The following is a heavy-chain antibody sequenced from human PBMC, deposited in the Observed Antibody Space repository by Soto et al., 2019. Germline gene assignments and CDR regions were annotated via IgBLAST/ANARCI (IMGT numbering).Heavy chain of an antibody. Sequence: ASVKVSCNASGYTFTGYYMHWVRQAPGEGLEWMGWINPNSGGTNYAQKFQGWVTMTRDTSISTAYMELSRLRSDDTAVYYCARDRGIAAAGTLHDAFDIWGQGTMVTVSS. CDR3: ARDRGIAAAGTLHDAFDI. D-gene: IGHD6-13*01. V-gene: IGHV1-2*04. CDR2: INPNSGGT. J-gene: IGHJ3*02. CDR1: GYTFTGYY.